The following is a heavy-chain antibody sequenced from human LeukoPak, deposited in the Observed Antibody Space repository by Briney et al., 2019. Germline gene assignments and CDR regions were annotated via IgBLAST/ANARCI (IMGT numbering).Heavy chain of an antibody. CDR1: GFTVSSNY. V-gene: IGHV3-53*01. J-gene: IGHJ4*02. D-gene: IGHD5-18*01. Sequence: GGSLRLSCAASGFTVSSNYMSWVRQAPGKGLEWVSVIYSGGSTYYADSVKGRFTISRDNSKNTLYLQMNSLRAEDTAVYYCARVADTAMVPYYFDYWGQGTLVTVSS. CDR3: ARVADTAMVPYYFDY. CDR2: IYSGGST.